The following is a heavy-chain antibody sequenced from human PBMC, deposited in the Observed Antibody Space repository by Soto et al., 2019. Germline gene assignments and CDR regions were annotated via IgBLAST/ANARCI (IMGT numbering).Heavy chain of an antibody. CDR3: ARAIAGYDFCSGENWFDP. Sequence: QVQLVQSGAEVKKPGASVKVSCKASGYTFTSYDINWVRQATGQGLEWMGWMNPNSGNTGYAQKFQGRVTMTRNTAISTAYMELSSLRSEDTAVYYCARAIAGYDFCSGENWFDPWGQGTLVTVSS. CDR1: GYTFTSYD. J-gene: IGHJ5*02. D-gene: IGHD3-3*01. V-gene: IGHV1-8*01. CDR2: MNPNSGNT.